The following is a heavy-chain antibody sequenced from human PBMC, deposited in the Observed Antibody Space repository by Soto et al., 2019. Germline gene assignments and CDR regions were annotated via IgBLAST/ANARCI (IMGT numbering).Heavy chain of an antibody. J-gene: IGHJ3*02. CDR3: ARMETAMVTDAFDI. D-gene: IGHD5-18*01. Sequence: ASVKVSCKASGYTFTGYYMHWVRQAPGQGLEWMGWINPNSGGTNYAQKFQGWVTMTRDTSISTAYMELSRLRSDDTAVYYCARMETAMVTDAFDIGGQGTMVTVSS. CDR1: GYTFTGYY. CDR2: INPNSGGT. V-gene: IGHV1-2*04.